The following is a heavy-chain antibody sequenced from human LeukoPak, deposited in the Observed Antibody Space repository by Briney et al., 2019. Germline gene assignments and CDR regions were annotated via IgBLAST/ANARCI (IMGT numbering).Heavy chain of an antibody. Sequence: ASVKVSCKASGYTFTGYYMHWVRQAPGQGLEWMGWINPNGGGTNYAQKFQGRVTMTRDTSISTAYMELSRLRSDDTAVYYCARVSEYYDFWSGYYVFDYWGRGTLVTVSS. V-gene: IGHV1-2*02. J-gene: IGHJ4*02. D-gene: IGHD3-3*01. CDR3: ARVSEYYDFWSGYYVFDY. CDR1: GYTFTGYY. CDR2: INPNGGGT.